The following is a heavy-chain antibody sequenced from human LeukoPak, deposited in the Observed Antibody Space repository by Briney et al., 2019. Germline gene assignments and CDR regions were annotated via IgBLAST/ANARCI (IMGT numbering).Heavy chain of an antibody. CDR1: GFTFDDYA. Sequence: QPGRSLRLSCTASGFTFDDYAMSWVRQAPGKGLEWVGFIRSKAYGGTTEYAASVKGRFSISRDDSKSIAYLQMNSLKTDDTAVYFCARGDSPSVSWGQGTLVTVSS. V-gene: IGHV3-49*04. CDR2: IRSKAYGGTT. D-gene: IGHD3-22*01. J-gene: IGHJ5*02. CDR3: ARGDSPSVS.